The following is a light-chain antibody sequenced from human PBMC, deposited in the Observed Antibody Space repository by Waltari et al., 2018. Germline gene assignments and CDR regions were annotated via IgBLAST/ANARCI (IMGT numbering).Light chain of an antibody. CDR1: SSDAGSYNL. J-gene: IGLJ2*01. V-gene: IGLV2-23*01. CDR3: CSYAGSSTFYVV. Sequence: QSALTQPASVSGSPGQSITIPCTGTSSDAGSYNLVSWYQQHPGKAPKLMIYEGSKRPSGVSNRFSGSKSGNTASLTISGLQAEDEADYYCCSYAGSSTFYVVFGGGTKLTVL. CDR2: EGS.